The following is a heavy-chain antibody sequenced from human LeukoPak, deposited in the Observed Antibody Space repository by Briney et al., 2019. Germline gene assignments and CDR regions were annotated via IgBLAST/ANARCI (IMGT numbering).Heavy chain of an antibody. D-gene: IGHD2-8*01. Sequence: GGSLRLSCAASGFTFSSYGMHWVRQAPGKGLEWVALIRYDGSNKYYADSAKGRFTISRDNSKNTLYLQMNSLRAEDTAVSYCAKAPRRYCTNGVCYYFDYWGQGTLVTVSS. J-gene: IGHJ4*02. V-gene: IGHV3-30*02. CDR3: AKAPRRYCTNGVCYYFDY. CDR1: GFTFSSYG. CDR2: IRYDGSNK.